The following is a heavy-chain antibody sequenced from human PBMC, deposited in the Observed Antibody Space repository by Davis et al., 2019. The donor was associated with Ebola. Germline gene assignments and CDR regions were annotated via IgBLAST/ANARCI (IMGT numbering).Heavy chain of an antibody. CDR1: GGSISSSSYY. CDR2: IYYSGST. CDR3: ARGGCSSASCYQWAFDL. Sequence: SETLSLTCTVSGGSISSSSYYWGWIRQPPGKGLEWIGSIYYSGSTNYNPSLKSRLTISVDTSKNQFSLRLNSLTAADTAVYYCARGGCSSASCYQWAFDLWGRGTLVTVSS. J-gene: IGHJ2*01. V-gene: IGHV4-39*07. D-gene: IGHD2-2*01.